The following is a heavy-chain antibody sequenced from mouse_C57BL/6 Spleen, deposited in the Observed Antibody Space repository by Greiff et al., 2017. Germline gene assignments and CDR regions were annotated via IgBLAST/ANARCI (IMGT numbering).Heavy chain of an antibody. CDR2: IDPSDSYT. D-gene: IGHD2-5*01. CDR3: ARTAYYSKGFYARDY. Sequence: VQLQQPGAELVMPGASVKLSCKASGYTFTSYWMNWVKQRPGQGLEWIGEIDPSDSYTNYNQKFKGKSTLTVDKSSSTAYMQLSSLTSEDSAVYYCARTAYYSKGFYARDYWGQGTSVTVSS. CDR1: GYTFTSYW. V-gene: IGHV1-69*01. J-gene: IGHJ4*01.